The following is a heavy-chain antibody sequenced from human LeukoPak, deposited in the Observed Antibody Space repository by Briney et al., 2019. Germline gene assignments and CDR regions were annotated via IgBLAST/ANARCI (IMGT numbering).Heavy chain of an antibody. D-gene: IGHD1-26*01. CDR3: AGYGQRGATVYYYYYMDV. CDR1: GGSISSGSYY. CDR2: IYTSGNT. Sequence: SETLSLTCTVSGGSISSGSYYWSWVRQPAGKGLEWIGRIYTSGNTNYNPSLKSRVTISVDTSKNQFSLKLSSVTAADTAVYYCAGYGQRGATVYYYYYMDVWGKGTTVTVSS. J-gene: IGHJ6*03. V-gene: IGHV4-61*02.